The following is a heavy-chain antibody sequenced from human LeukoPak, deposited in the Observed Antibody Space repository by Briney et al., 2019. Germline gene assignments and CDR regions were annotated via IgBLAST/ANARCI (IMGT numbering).Heavy chain of an antibody. CDR1: EFTVSSNY. J-gene: IGHJ6*02. V-gene: IGHV3-53*01. CDR3: AKHNYYDGLDV. Sequence: GGSLRLSCEASEFTVSSNYMSWVRQGPGKGLEWVSVIYSAGSTYYADSVKVRFTVSRDNSKNTLYLQMNSLRAEDTAIYYCAKHNYYDGLDVWGQGTTVTVSS. CDR2: IYSAGST.